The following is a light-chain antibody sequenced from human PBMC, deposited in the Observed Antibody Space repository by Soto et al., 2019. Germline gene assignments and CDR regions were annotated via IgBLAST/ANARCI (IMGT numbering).Light chain of an antibody. Sequence: IQLTQSPSSLSASVGDRVTITCRASQGISSYLAWYQQKPGKAPKLLIYAASTLYTGVPSRFSGSGYGTEFTLTISSLQPEDFATYYCQQVNSYPLTFGGGTKVDIK. CDR3: QQVNSYPLT. J-gene: IGKJ4*01. CDR1: QGISSY. CDR2: AAS. V-gene: IGKV1-9*01.